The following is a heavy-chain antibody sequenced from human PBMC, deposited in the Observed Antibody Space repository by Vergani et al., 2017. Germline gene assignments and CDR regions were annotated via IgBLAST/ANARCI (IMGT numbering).Heavy chain of an antibody. Sequence: EVQLLESGGGLVQPGGSLRLSCAASGFTFSSYAMSWVRQAPGQGLEWVSAISGSGGSTYYADSVKGRFTISRDNSKNTLYLQMNSLRAEDTAVYYCAKGIWFGELLYEAPFNWFDPWGQGTLVTVSS. V-gene: IGHV3-23*01. CDR3: AKGIWFGELLYEAPFNWFDP. CDR1: GFTFSSYA. D-gene: IGHD3-10*01. CDR2: ISGSGGST. J-gene: IGHJ5*02.